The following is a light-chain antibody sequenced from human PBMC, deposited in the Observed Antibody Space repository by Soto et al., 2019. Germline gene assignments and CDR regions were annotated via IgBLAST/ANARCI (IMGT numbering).Light chain of an antibody. J-gene: IGLJ2*01. V-gene: IGLV1-44*01. Sequence: QYVLTQPPAASGAPGQSVTISCSGSTSNIGSHSVNWYRHLPGTAPKVVMFSNDERPSGVPDRISGSKSGTSASLTISGLQSEDEADYYCAAWDTSLTGHLVFGGGTKVTVL. CDR1: TSNIGSHS. CDR2: SND. CDR3: AAWDTSLTGHLV.